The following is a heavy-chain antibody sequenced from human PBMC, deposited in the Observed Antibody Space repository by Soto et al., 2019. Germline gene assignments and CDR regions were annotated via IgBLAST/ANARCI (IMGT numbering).Heavy chain of an antibody. D-gene: IGHD3-10*01. J-gene: IGHJ4*02. Sequence: RRLSCAASGFTFSNYGMHWVRQAPGKGLEWVAVISDDGVSKYYADSVQGRFTISRDNSESVVLLQMNSLRPDDTALYFCARAYYFGSGTSYTLYYWGQGTQVTVSS. V-gene: IGHV3-30*03. CDR1: GFTFSNYG. CDR3: ARAYYFGSGTSYTLYY. CDR2: ISDDGVSK.